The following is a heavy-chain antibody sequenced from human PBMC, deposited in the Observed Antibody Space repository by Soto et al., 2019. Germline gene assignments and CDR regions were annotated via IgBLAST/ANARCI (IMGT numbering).Heavy chain of an antibody. V-gene: IGHV1-8*01. CDR3: ARERSAAGTGWFDP. Sequence: ASVKVSCKASGYTFTSDDINWVRQATGQGLEWMGWMNPNSGNTGYAQKFQGRVTMTRNTSISTAYMELSSLRYEDTAVYYCARERSAAGTGWFDPWGQGTLVTVSS. J-gene: IGHJ5*02. D-gene: IGHD6-13*01. CDR2: MNPNSGNT. CDR1: GYTFTSDD.